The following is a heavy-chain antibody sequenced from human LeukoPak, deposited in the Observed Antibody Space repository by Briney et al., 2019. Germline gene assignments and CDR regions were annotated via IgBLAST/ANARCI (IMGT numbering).Heavy chain of an antibody. J-gene: IGHJ5*02. CDR3: AKVEEEYCSSTSCAGGFDP. CDR2: ISSSSSYI. CDR1: GFTFSSYS. Sequence: TGGSLRLSCAASGFTFSSYSMNWVRQAPGKGLEWVSSISSSSSYIYYADSVKGRFTTSRDNAKNSLYLQMNSLRAEDTAVYYCAKVEEEYCSSTSCAGGFDPWGQGTLVTVSS. D-gene: IGHD2-2*01. V-gene: IGHV3-21*04.